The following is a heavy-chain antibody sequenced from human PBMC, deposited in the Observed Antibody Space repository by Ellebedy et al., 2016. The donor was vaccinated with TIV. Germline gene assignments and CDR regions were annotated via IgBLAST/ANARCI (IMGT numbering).Heavy chain of an antibody. Sequence: GASLKISXAGTGFTFSTHAMSWVRQAPGKGLEWVSITTRDERTYYADSLRGRFTFSRDSSKNTVYLQMNNLRVEDTAVYYCANRLHDISSWSYFQHWGQGTRVTVSS. CDR3: ANRLHDISSWSYFQH. CDR1: GFTFSTHA. J-gene: IGHJ1*01. V-gene: IGHV3-23*01. CDR2: ITTRDERT. D-gene: IGHD2-2*01.